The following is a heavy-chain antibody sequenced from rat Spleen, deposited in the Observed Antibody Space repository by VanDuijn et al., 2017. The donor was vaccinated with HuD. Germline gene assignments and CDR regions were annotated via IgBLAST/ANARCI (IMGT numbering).Heavy chain of an antibody. Sequence: EVQLVESGGGLVQPGRSLKLSCAASGFTFSDYAMAWVRQAPERGLEWVGTIIYDGSYSYYRDSVKGRFTISRDNAKNTLYLQMDSLRSEDTATYYCARKGYNHFFAYWGQGTLVTVSS. CDR3: ARKGYNHFFAY. D-gene: IGHD1-5*01. CDR1: GFTFSDYA. V-gene: IGHV5-17*01. CDR2: IIYDGSYS. J-gene: IGHJ3*01.